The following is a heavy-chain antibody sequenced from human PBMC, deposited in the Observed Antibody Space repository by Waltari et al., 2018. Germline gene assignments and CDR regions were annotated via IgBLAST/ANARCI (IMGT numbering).Heavy chain of an antibody. D-gene: IGHD3-10*01. V-gene: IGHV1-2*02. CDR2: INPNSGGT. CDR3: ASQYYGSGSYPYLDY. J-gene: IGHJ4*02. Sequence: QVQLVQSGAEVKKPGASVKVSCKASGYTFTGYYMHWVRQAPGQGLEWMGWINPNSGGTNYAQKFQGRVTMTRDTSISTAYMELSRLRSDDTAVYYCASQYYGSGSYPYLDYWGQGTLVTVSS. CDR1: GYTFTGYY.